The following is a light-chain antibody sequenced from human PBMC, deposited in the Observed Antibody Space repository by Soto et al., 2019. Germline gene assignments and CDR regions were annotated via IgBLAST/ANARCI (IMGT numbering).Light chain of an antibody. Sequence: EIELTQSPATLSLTPGERATLSCRASQNVRTYLAWYQQKPGQAPRLLISDASNRATGIPARFSGSGSGTDFTLTISSLEPEDFAVYYCQQRTNWIIFGQGTRLEIK. CDR1: QNVRTY. CDR2: DAS. CDR3: QQRTNWII. V-gene: IGKV3-11*01. J-gene: IGKJ5*01.